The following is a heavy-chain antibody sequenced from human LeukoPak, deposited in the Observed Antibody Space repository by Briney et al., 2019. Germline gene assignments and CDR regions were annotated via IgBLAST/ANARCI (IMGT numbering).Heavy chain of an antibody. CDR2: IKPDGREK. J-gene: IGHJ4*02. Sequence: GGSLRLSCEASGSTLSNYLITRVRQAPGKGLEWVANIKPDGREKYYMPSVKGRFTISRDSAKNSFYLQMNSLRAEDTAVYYCATMASNVFEYWGQGTLVTVSS. CDR1: GSTLSNYL. CDR3: ATMASNVFEY. V-gene: IGHV3-7*03. D-gene: IGHD5-24*01.